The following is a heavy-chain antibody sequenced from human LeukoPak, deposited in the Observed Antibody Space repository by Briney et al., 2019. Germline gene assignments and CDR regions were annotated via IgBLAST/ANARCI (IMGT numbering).Heavy chain of an antibody. CDR1: GYSFPSYW. V-gene: IGHV5-10-1*01. CDR3: ARSYSGYDYLDY. J-gene: IGHJ4*02. D-gene: IGHD5-12*01. Sequence: GESLKISWKGSGYSFPSYWITWGRQLPGKGLEWMGRIDPSDSYTNYSPSFQGHVTISADKSLSTAYLQWSSLKASDTAMYYCARSYSGYDYLDYWGQGTLVTVSS. CDR2: IDPSDSYT.